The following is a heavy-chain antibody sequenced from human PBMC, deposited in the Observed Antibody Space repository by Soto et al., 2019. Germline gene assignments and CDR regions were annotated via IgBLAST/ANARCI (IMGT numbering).Heavy chain of an antibody. CDR2: IYYSGST. V-gene: IGHV4-61*01. CDR3: ARGPDLWYYYDSSGYYYAD. D-gene: IGHD3-22*01. Sequence: SETLSLTCTVSGGSVSSGSYYWSWIRQPPGKGLEWIGYIYYSGSTNYNHSLKSRVTISVDTSKNQFSLKLSSVTAADTAVYYCARGPDLWYYYDSSGYYYADWGQGTLVTVSS. J-gene: IGHJ4*02. CDR1: GGSVSSGSYY.